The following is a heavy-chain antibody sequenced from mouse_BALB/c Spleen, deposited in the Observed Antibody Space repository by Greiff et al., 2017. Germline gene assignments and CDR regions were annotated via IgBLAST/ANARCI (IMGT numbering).Heavy chain of an antibody. V-gene: IGHV6-6*02. CDR2: IRLKSNNYAT. J-gene: IGHJ3*01. CDR3: TRENYRYTAWFAY. CDR1: GFTFSNYW. Sequence: EVKLVESGGGLVQPGGSMKLSCVASGFTFSNYWMNWVRQSPEKGLEWVAEIRLKSNNYATHYAESVKGRFTISRDDSKSSVYLQMNNLRAEDTGIYYCTRENYRYTAWFAYWGQGTLVTVSA. D-gene: IGHD2-14*01.